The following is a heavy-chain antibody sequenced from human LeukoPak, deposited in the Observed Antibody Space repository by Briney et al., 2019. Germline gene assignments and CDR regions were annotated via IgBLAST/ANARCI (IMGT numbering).Heavy chain of an antibody. V-gene: IGHV4-61*01. J-gene: IGHJ5*02. CDR1: GGSVSSGSYY. D-gene: IGHD3-10*01. Sequence: SETLSLTCTVSGGSVSSGSYYWSWIRQPPGKGLEWIGYIYYSGSTNYNPSLKSRVTISVDTSKNQFSLKLSSVTAADTAVYYCARGHYGSGSYHWFDPWGQGTLVTVSS. CDR3: ARGHYGSGSYHWFDP. CDR2: IYYSGST.